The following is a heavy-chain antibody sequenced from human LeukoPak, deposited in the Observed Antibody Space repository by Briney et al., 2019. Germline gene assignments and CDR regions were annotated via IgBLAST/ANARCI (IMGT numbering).Heavy chain of an antibody. CDR1: GGSFSGYH. CDR3: ARDLYNWNSDYYYYYMDV. CDR2: IYHTGST. J-gene: IGHJ6*03. D-gene: IGHD1-7*01. Sequence: SETLSLTCAFYGGSFSGYHWSWIRQPPGKGLEWIGEIYHTGSTNYNPSLRSRVTISVDTSKNQFSLKLSSVTAADTAVYYCARDLYNWNSDYYYYYMDVWGKGTTVTVSS. V-gene: IGHV4-34*01.